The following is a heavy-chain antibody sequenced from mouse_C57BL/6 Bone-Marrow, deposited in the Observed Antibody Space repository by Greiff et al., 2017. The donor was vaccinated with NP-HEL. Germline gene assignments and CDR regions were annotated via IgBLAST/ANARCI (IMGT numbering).Heavy chain of an antibody. CDR1: GYTFTSYW. D-gene: IGHD2-4*01. CDR3: ARKEGFDSRGLYAMDY. J-gene: IGHJ4*01. Sequence: VQLQQSGAELAKPGASVKLSCKASGYTFTSYWMHWVKQRPGQGLEWIGYINPSSGYTKYNQKFKDKATLTADKSSSTAYMQLSSLTYEDSSVYYCARKEGFDSRGLYAMDYWGQGTSGTVSS. CDR2: INPSSGYT. V-gene: IGHV1-7*01.